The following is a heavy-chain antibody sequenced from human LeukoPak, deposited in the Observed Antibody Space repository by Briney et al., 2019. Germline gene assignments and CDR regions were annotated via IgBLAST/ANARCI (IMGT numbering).Heavy chain of an antibody. CDR3: AKGRAGGWNGGDC. V-gene: IGHV1-69*05. Sequence: SVKVSCKASGGTFSSYAISWVRQAPGQGLEWMGGIIPIFGTANYAQKFQGRVTITTDESTSTAYMELSSLRAEDTAIYYCAKGRAGGWNGGDCWGQGTLVTVSS. CDR2: IIPIFGTA. CDR1: GGTFSSYA. D-gene: IGHD1-1*01. J-gene: IGHJ4*02.